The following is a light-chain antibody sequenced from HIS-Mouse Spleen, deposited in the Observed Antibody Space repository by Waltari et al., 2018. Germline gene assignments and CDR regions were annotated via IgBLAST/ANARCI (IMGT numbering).Light chain of an antibody. CDR3: QQSGT. CDR2: KAS. J-gene: IGKJ1*01. CDR1: QSISSW. V-gene: IGKV1-5*03. Sequence: DIQMTQSPSTLSASVGDRVTITCRASQSISSWLAWYQQKPGKAPKLLIYKASSLESGVPSRFSGSGSGTEFTLTISSLQPDDFATYYCQQSGTFGQVTKVEIK.